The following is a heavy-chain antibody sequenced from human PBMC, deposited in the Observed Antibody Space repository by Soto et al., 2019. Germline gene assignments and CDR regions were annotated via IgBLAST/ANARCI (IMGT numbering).Heavy chain of an antibody. V-gene: IGHV3-30*18. Sequence: SLRLSCAASGFTFSSYGMNWVRQAPGKGLEWVAVISYDGSNKYYADSVKGRFTISRDNSKNTLYLQMNSLRAEDTAVYYCAKEGGNWNFTFDYWGQGTLVTVSS. CDR2: ISYDGSNK. J-gene: IGHJ4*02. D-gene: IGHD1-7*01. CDR3: AKEGGNWNFTFDY. CDR1: GFTFSSYG.